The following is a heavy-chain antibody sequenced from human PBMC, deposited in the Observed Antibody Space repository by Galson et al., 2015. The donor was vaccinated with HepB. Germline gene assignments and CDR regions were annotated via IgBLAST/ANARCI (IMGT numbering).Heavy chain of an antibody. V-gene: IGHV4-34*01. D-gene: IGHD1-14*01. CDR1: GGPISDSF. CDR3: AGGQRAAWEPAFR. J-gene: IGHJ1*01. Sequence: ETLSLTCGVSGGPISDSFWTWIRPPPGRGLEWMGVIRPRGTTSYNTSLGGRLTISLDTSKTQFSLRLSSVTAADTADYYCAGGQRAAWEPAFRWGRGTLVTVSS. CDR2: IRPRGTT.